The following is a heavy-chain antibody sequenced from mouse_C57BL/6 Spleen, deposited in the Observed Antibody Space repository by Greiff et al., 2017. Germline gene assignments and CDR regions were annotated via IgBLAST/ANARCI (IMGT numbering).Heavy chain of an antibody. CDR3: ATDCSGSGCGNWYFDD. V-gene: IGHV2-6*03. Sequence: VKLMESGPGLVAPSQSLTITCTASGFSLTSYCVHWVRQPPGKGLEWLVVIWSDGSTTYTSALKSRLSISKNNSKSQVFFKMNRLQTDDTAMHYCATDCSGSGCGNWYFDDWGTGTTVTVSS. CDR1: GFSLTSYC. CDR2: IWSDGST. J-gene: IGHJ1*03. D-gene: IGHD1-1*01.